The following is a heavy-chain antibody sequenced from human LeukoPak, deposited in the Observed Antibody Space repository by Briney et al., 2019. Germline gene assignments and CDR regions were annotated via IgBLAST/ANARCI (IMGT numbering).Heavy chain of an antibody. CDR1: GGSFSGYY. D-gene: IGHD3-22*01. J-gene: IGHJ4*02. Sequence: SETLSLTCAVYGGSFSGYYWSWIRQPPGKGLEWIGEINHSGSTNYNPSLKSRVTISVDTSKNQFSLKLSSVTAADTAVYYCARLDRPIDYWGQGTLVTVSS. CDR2: INHSGST. CDR3: ARLDRPIDY. V-gene: IGHV4-34*01.